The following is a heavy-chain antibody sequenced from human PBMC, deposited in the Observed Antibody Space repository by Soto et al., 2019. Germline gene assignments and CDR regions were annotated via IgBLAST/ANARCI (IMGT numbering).Heavy chain of an antibody. D-gene: IGHD3-10*01. J-gene: IGHJ6*02. CDR3: ARVGVTMVRGVIINKPGYYGMDV. CDR2: IYYSGST. CDR1: GGSISSGDYY. Sequence: SETLSLTCTVSGGSISSGDYYWSWIRQPPGKGLEWIGYIYYSGSTYYNPSLRSRVTISVDTSKNQFSLKLSSVTAADTAVYYCARVGVTMVRGVIINKPGYYGMDVWGQGTTVTVSS. V-gene: IGHV4-30-4*01.